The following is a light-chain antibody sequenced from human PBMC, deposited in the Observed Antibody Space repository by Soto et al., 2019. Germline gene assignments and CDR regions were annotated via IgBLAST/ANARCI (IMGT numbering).Light chain of an antibody. CDR1: EGIRSW. V-gene: IGKV1-12*01. Sequence: DIQMTQAPSSGSAGVGYIVTITGRASEGIRSWLAWYQQKPGKAPKLLIYAASSVQSVVPSRFARSRSRTDSTLPISSLQPEAFPISNRKHTKNFPPTYGGGNKVDIK. CDR3: KHTKNFPPT. CDR2: AAS. J-gene: IGKJ4*01.